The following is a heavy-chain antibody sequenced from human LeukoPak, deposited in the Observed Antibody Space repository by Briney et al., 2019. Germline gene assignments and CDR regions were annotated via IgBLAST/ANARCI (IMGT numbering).Heavy chain of an antibody. Sequence: SGGSLRLSCAASGFTFSSYSMNWVRQAPGKGLEWVSSISSSSSYIYYADSVKGRFTISRDNAKNSLYLQMNSLRAEDTAVYYCARRRGYDGQVYNWFDPWGQGILVTVSS. J-gene: IGHJ5*02. CDR2: ISSSSSYI. V-gene: IGHV3-21*01. CDR1: GFTFSSYS. D-gene: IGHD5-12*01. CDR3: ARRRGYDGQVYNWFDP.